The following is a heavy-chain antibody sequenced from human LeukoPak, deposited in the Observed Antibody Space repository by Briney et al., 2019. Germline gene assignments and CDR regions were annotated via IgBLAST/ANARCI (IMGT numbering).Heavy chain of an antibody. CDR3: ARRVFGGDCYYDF. CDR2: SLNKANSYTT. D-gene: IGHD2-21*02. Sequence: GGSLRLSCVVSGFTFSDHYMDWVRQVPGKGLEWVGRSLNKANSYTTDYAASVKGRFTISRDDSKNSLYLQMSSLNTEDTAVYCCARRVFGGDCYYDFWGQGALVTVSS. CDR1: GFTFSDHY. V-gene: IGHV3-72*01. J-gene: IGHJ4*02.